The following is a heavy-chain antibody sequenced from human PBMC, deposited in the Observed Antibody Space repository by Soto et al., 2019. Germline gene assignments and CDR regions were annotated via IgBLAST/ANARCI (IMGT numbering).Heavy chain of an antibody. D-gene: IGHD2-8*01. CDR1: GFTFNRHP. CDR2: ISHDGNNK. J-gene: IGHJ4*02. CDR3: ARASGHIYATLHGPFDH. Sequence: GASLKISCAASGFTFNRHPLHWVRQAPGKGLEWVAVISHDGNNKYYADSVKGRFTISRDNSMNMLYLQMHGLRTEDTAIFYCARASGHIYATLHGPFDHWGQGALVTVSS. V-gene: IGHV3-30-3*01.